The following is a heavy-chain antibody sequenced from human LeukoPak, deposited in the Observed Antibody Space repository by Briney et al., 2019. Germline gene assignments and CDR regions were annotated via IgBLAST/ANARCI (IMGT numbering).Heavy chain of an antibody. Sequence: GGSLRLSCAASGFTFSSYSMNWVRQAPGKGLEWVSSISSSSSYIYYADSVKGRFTISRDNAKNSLYLQMNSLRAEDTAVYYCASQYSSGWMDWFDPWGQGTLVTVSS. CDR2: ISSSSSYI. V-gene: IGHV3-21*01. CDR1: GFTFSSYS. CDR3: ASQYSSGWMDWFDP. J-gene: IGHJ5*02. D-gene: IGHD6-19*01.